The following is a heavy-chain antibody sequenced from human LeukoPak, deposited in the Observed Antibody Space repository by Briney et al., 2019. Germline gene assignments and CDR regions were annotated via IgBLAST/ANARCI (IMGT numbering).Heavy chain of an antibody. Sequence: GGSLRLSCAASGFTFSSYWMSWVRQAPGKGLEWVANIKQDGSEKYYVDSVKGRFTISRDNSKNTLYLQMNSLRAEDTAVYYCARVGEGPFPDIVVVVAATEGRAFDIWGQGTMVTVSS. CDR1: GFTFSSYW. CDR3: ARVGEGPFPDIVVVVAATEGRAFDI. V-gene: IGHV3-7*01. CDR2: IKQDGSEK. D-gene: IGHD2-15*01. J-gene: IGHJ3*02.